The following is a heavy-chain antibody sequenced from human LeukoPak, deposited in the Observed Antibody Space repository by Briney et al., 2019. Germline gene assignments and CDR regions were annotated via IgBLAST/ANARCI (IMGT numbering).Heavy chain of an antibody. Sequence: GGSLRLSCAASGFTFSSYWMHWVRQAPGKGLVWVSRINSDGSSTSYADSVKGRFTISRDNAKNTLYLQMNSLRAEDTAVYCCARGGPYSRGSGYYSDAFDIWGQGTMVTVSS. CDR1: GFTFSSYW. J-gene: IGHJ3*02. D-gene: IGHD3-22*01. CDR3: ARGGPYSRGSGYYSDAFDI. CDR2: INSDGSST. V-gene: IGHV3-74*01.